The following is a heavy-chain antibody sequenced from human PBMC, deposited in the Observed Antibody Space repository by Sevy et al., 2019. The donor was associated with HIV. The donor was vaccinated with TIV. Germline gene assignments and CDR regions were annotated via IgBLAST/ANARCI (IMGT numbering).Heavy chain of an antibody. D-gene: IGHD3-22*01. Sequence: ASVKVSCKASGYTFTGYGMSWVRQAPGQGLEWMGWISACNGNTNYAQTLQGRVTMTTDTSTSTAYMELRSLRSDDTAVYYCARVRYYYDSSGYYANGWFDPWGQGTLVTVSS. CDR2: ISACNGNT. J-gene: IGHJ5*02. CDR3: ARVRYYYDSSGYYANGWFDP. V-gene: IGHV1-18*01. CDR1: GYTFTGYG.